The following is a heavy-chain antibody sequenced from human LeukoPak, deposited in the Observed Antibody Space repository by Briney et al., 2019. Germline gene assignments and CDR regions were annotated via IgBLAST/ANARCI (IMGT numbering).Heavy chain of an antibody. CDR2: IYSGGST. J-gene: IGHJ4*02. Sequence: GGSLRLSCAASGFTVSSNYMSWVRQAPGKGLEWVSVIYSGGSTYYADSVKGRFTISRDNSKNTLYLQMDSLRAEDTAVYYCARDLRVGATTDSWGQGTLVTVSS. V-gene: IGHV3-66*02. D-gene: IGHD1-26*01. CDR1: GFTVSSNY. CDR3: ARDLRVGATTDS.